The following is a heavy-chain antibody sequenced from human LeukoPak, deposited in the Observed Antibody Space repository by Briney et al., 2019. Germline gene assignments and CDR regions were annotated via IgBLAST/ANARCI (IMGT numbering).Heavy chain of an antibody. J-gene: IGHJ4*02. D-gene: IGHD6-13*01. Sequence: GGSLLRSSAASSFTFINACMIRVGRHPGEGGQWVGRIKRKADGRTEDYGAPVKGRSTISRDDAKNTVYLEMNSLKTEDTAVYFCTTGGSWYDPGHWGQGTLVSASS. V-gene: IGHV3-15*01. CDR3: TTGGSWYDPGH. CDR1: SFTFINAC. CDR2: IKRKADGRTE.